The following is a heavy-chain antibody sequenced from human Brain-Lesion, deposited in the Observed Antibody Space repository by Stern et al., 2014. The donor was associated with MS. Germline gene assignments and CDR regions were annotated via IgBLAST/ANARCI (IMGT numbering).Heavy chain of an antibody. Sequence: VQLVESGPGLVKPSETLSLTCTVAGGSVSSTSYAWAWIRQPPGKGLEWIGTIYYSGNTYYSPSLKSRITISLVTSKNQFSLPLSSVTAADTAVYYCAGEEDIRYCSGGSCTGNWFDPWGQGTLVTVSS. CDR2: IYYSGNT. CDR1: GGSVSSTSYA. J-gene: IGHJ5*02. D-gene: IGHD2-15*01. CDR3: AGEEDIRYCSGGSCTGNWFDP. V-gene: IGHV4-39*01.